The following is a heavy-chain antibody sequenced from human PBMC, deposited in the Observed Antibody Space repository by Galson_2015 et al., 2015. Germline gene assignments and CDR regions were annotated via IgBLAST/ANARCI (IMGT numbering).Heavy chain of an antibody. CDR1: GFTFSSYE. CDR3: ARGFYCSGGSCYPGPTFDI. CDR2: ISSSGSTI. V-gene: IGHV3-48*03. D-gene: IGHD2-15*01. J-gene: IGHJ3*02. Sequence: SLRLSCAASGFTFSSYEMNWVRQAPGKGLEWVSYISSSGSTIYYADSVKGRLTISRDNAKNSLYLQMNSLRAEDTAVYYCARGFYCSGGSCYPGPTFDIWGQGTMVTVSS.